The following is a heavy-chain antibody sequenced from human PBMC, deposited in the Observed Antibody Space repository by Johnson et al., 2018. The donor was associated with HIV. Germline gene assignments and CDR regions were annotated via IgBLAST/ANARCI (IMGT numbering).Heavy chain of an antibody. CDR1: GFTFSSYG. CDR2: IWYDGSNK. CDR3: ARGGPYQGHPNDAFDI. V-gene: IGHV3-33*01. D-gene: IGHD2-21*01. Sequence: MLLVESGGGVVQPGRSLRLSCAASGFTFSSYGMHWVRQAPGKGLEWVAVIWYDGSNKYYADSVKGRFTISRDNAKNSLCLQMNILRVDDTAVYYCARGGPYQGHPNDAFDIWGHGTMVTVSS. J-gene: IGHJ3*02.